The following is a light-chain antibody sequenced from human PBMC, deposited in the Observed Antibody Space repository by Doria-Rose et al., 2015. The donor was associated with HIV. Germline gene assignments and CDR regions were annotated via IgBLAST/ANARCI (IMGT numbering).Light chain of an antibody. V-gene: IGKV3-20*01. Sequence: TQYPGTLSLSPGERATLSCRASHSFSSTYLAWYQQKPGQAPSLLIYDGSTRATGIPDRFSASGSGTDFTLTINRLEPEDVALYYCHQYGTSWTFGQGTKVEI. CDR2: DGS. J-gene: IGKJ1*01. CDR3: HQYGTSWT. CDR1: HSFSSTY.